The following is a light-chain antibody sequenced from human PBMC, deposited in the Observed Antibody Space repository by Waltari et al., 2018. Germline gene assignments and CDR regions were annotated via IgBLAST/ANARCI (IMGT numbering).Light chain of an antibody. CDR3: QSYDSSLTGSWV. J-gene: IGLJ3*02. V-gene: IGLV1-40*01. CDR1: GSNIGAGYD. CDR2: GNT. Sequence: QSVLTQPPSVSGALGQRVTISCTGSGSNIGAGYDVHWYQQLPGTAPKLLIYGNTNRPSGVPDRFSGSKSGTSGSLAITGLQAEDEAYYYCQSYDSSLTGSWVFGGGTKLTVL.